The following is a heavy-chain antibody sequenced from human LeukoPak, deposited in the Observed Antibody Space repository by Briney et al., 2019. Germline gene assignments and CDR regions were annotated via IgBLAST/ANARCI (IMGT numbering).Heavy chain of an antibody. D-gene: IGHD3-22*01. Sequence: RGSLRLSCAASGFTFSSYAMSWVRQAPGKGLEWVSAISGSGGSTYYADSVKGRFTISRDNSKNTLYLQMNSLRAEDTAVYYCAKDDSIVVALFDYWGQGTLVTVSS. J-gene: IGHJ4*02. CDR1: GFTFSSYA. V-gene: IGHV3-23*01. CDR3: AKDDSIVVALFDY. CDR2: ISGSGGST.